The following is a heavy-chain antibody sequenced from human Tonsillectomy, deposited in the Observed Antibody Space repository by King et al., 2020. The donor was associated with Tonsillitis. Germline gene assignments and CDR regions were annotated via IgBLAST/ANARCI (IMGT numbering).Heavy chain of an antibody. CDR1: GFTFSNAW. CDR3: TTGALKVQYYDFWSGYNDCYYGMDV. V-gene: IGHV3-15*01. Sequence: VQLVESGGGLVKPGGSLRLSCAASGFTFSNAWMSWVRQAPGKGLEWVGRIKSKTDGGTTDYAAPVKGRFTISRDDSKNTLYLQMNSLKTEDTAVYYCTTGALKVQYYDFWSGYNDCYYGMDVWGQGTTVTVSS. D-gene: IGHD3-3*01. J-gene: IGHJ6*02. CDR2: IKSKTDGGTT.